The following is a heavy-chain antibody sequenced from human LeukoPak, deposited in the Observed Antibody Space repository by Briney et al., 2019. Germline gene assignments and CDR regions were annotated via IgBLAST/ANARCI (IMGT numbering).Heavy chain of an antibody. CDR2: IYTSGST. D-gene: IGHD2-2*01. V-gene: IGHV4-4*07. CDR3: AREPSDIVVVPAARKRGYFDY. J-gene: IGHJ4*02. CDR1: GGSISSYY. Sequence: PSETLSLTCTVSGGSISSYYWSWIRQPDGKGLEWIGRIYTSGSTNYNPSLKSRVTMSVDTSKNQFSLKLSSVTAADTGVYYCAREPSDIVVVPAARKRGYFDYWGQGTLVTVSS.